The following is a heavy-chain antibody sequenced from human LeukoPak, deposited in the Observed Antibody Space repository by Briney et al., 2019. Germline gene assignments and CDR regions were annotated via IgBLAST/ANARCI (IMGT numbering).Heavy chain of an antibody. CDR1: GGTFSSYA. CDR2: IIPIFGTA. J-gene: IGHJ4*02. Sequence: ASVKVSCKASGGTFSSYAISWVRQAPGQGLEWMGGIIPIFGTANYAQKSQGRVTITADESTSTAYMELSSLRSEDTAVYYCARAMVRGVRYFDYWGQGTLVTVSS. V-gene: IGHV1-69*13. D-gene: IGHD3-10*01. CDR3: ARAMVRGVRYFDY.